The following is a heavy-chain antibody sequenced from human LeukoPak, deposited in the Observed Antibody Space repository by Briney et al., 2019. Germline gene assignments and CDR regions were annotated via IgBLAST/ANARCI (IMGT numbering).Heavy chain of an antibody. Sequence: SETLSLTCAVYGGSFSGYYWSWIRKPPGKGLEWIGEINHSGSTNYNPSLKSRVTISVDTSKNQFSLKLSSVTAADTAVYYCARAPTDMTLRRTNWFDPWGQGTLVTVSS. CDR3: ARAPTDMTLRRTNWFDP. V-gene: IGHV4-34*01. CDR2: INHSGST. J-gene: IGHJ5*02. D-gene: IGHD4-17*01. CDR1: GGSFSGYY.